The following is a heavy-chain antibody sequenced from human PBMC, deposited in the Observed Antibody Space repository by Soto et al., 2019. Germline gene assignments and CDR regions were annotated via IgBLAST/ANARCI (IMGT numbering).Heavy chain of an antibody. Sequence: LRLSCAASGFTVSSNYMSWVRQAPGKGLEWVSVIYSGGSTYYADSVKGRFTISRDNSKNTLYLQMNSLRAEDTAVYYCASKQWLPHYYGMDVWGQGTTVTVSS. J-gene: IGHJ6*02. V-gene: IGHV3-53*01. CDR1: GFTVSSNY. CDR2: IYSGGST. CDR3: ASKQWLPHYYGMDV. D-gene: IGHD6-19*01.